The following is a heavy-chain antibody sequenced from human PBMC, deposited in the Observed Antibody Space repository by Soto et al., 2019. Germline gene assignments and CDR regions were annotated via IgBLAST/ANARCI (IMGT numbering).Heavy chain of an antibody. Sequence: PGGSLRLSCSASVFSVTDNFMTWVRQAPGRGLEWVSIIYPSGATYYADSVRGRFTVSRDEVKNTLYLQMTSVRVEDTAVYYCARDRRVDNGYYHCYFGIDVWGQGTTVTVSS. D-gene: IGHD1-20*01. CDR3: ARDRRVDNGYYHCYFGIDV. J-gene: IGHJ6*02. CDR2: IYPSGAT. CDR1: VFSVTDNF. V-gene: IGHV3-53*01.